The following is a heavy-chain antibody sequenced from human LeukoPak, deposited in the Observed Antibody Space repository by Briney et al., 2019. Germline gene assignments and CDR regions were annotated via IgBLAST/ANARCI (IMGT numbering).Heavy chain of an antibody. J-gene: IGHJ5*01. Sequence: SETLSLTCSVSGGSIGTYYWSWIRQPAGKGLEWIGRIDTSGNTNYNPSLKSRVTMSVDTSKNQFSLRLSSVTAADTAIYFCARESVGATPNWFNSWGQGTLVTVSS. CDR3: ARESVGATPNWFNS. V-gene: IGHV4-4*07. CDR2: IDTSGNT. CDR1: GGSIGTYY. D-gene: IGHD1-26*01.